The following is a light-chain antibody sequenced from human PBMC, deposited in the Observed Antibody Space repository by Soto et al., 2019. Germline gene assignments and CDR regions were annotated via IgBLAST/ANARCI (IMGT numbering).Light chain of an antibody. CDR1: QSVSSSY. Sequence: EIVLTQSPGTLSLSPGERATLSCRASQSVSSSYLAWYQQKPGQAPRLLIYGVSTRATGVPARFSGSGSETDFSFTISSLEPEDFAVYYCQQRSNWITFGQGTRLEIK. V-gene: IGKV3D-20*02. J-gene: IGKJ5*01. CDR2: GVS. CDR3: QQRSNWIT.